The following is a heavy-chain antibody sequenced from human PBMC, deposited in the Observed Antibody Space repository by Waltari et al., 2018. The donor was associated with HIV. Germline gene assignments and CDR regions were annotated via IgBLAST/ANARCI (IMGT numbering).Heavy chain of an antibody. V-gene: IGHV1-58*01. J-gene: IGHJ4*02. Sequence: QMQLVQSGPEVKKPGTSVKVSCKASGFTFTSSAVQWVRQARGKRFEWIGWFVVGNCNTNYAQKFQERVTITRDMSTSTAYMELSSLRSEDTAVYYCAAVYRAGGYDRDFDYWGQGTLVTVSS. D-gene: IGHD5-12*01. CDR1: GFTFTSSA. CDR3: AAVYRAGGYDRDFDY. CDR2: FVVGNCNT.